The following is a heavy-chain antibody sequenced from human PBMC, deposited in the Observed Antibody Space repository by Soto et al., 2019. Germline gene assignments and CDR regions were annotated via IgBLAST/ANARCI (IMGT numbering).Heavy chain of an antibody. D-gene: IGHD4-4*01. V-gene: IGHV3-23*01. Sequence: EVQLLESGGGLVQPGGSLRLSCAASGFTFSSYAMSWVRQAPGKGLEWVSTISSSGGSTHYADSVKGRFTISRDNSKNPLYLQMNSLRAEDTAVYYCAKFYSAHSAHTYTIDPWGQGTLVTVSS. CDR1: GFTFSSYA. CDR3: AKFYSAHSAHTYTIDP. J-gene: IGHJ5*02. CDR2: ISSSGGST.